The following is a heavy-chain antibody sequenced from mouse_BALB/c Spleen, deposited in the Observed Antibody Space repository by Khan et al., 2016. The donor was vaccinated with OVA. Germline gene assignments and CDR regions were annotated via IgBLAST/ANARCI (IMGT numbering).Heavy chain of an antibody. D-gene: IGHD1-1*01. Sequence: QVQLKESGPGLVAPSQSLSITCTVSGFSLTSFGVNWVRQPPGKGLEWLGVIWGDGSTNYHSALISKLSITQDNSKSQIFLKLNSLQTDDAATYFCGRFTTDYYAMDYWGQGTSVTVSS. J-gene: IGHJ4*01. V-gene: IGHV2-3*01. CDR2: IWGDGST. CDR3: GRFTTDYYAMDY. CDR1: GFSLTSFG.